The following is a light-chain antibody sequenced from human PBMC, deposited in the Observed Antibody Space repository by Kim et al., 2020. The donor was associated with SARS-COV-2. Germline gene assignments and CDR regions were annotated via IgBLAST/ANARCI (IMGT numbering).Light chain of an antibody. CDR2: GKN. J-gene: IGLJ2*01. CDR1: SLRSYY. V-gene: IGLV3-19*01. CDR3: NSRDSNDNVV. Sequence: VAFGQTVRITCQGDSLRSYYATWYQQKPGQAPILVIYGKNNRPSGIPDRFSGSSSGNTASLTITGTQAGDEADYYCNSRDSNDNVVFGGGTQLTVL.